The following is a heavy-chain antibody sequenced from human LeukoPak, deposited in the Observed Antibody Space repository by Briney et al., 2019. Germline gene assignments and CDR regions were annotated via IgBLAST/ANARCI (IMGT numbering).Heavy chain of an antibody. J-gene: IGHJ4*02. CDR3: ARDHVVDGLVFDY. CDR1: GFTFSSHW. Sequence: GGSLRLSCAASGFTFSSHWMSWVRQAPGKGLEWVANINEYGSERNYVDSVKGRFTISRDNAKSSLYLQMNSLRAEDTAIYYCARDHVVDGLVFDYSGEGTLVTVSS. D-gene: IGHD2-15*01. V-gene: IGHV3-7*01. CDR2: INEYGSER.